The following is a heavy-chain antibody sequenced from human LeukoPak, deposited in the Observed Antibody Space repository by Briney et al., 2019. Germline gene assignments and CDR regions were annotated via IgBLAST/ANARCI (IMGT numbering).Heavy chain of an antibody. D-gene: IGHD6-6*01. J-gene: IGHJ4*02. V-gene: IGHV1-2*02. CDR2: INPNSGGT. CDR3: ARGSSSTNFHFDF. CDR1: GFTFTGYY. Sequence: ASVKACCKAAGFTFTGYYMHWVRQAPGPGLEWMGWINPNSGGTNYAQKLQGRVTVTRDSSITTPYMELTSLRSDDPAVTYCARGSSSTNFHFDFWGQGTLVTVSS.